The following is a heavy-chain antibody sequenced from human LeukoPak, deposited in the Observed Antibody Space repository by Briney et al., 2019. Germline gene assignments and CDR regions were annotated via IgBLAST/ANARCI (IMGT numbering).Heavy chain of an antibody. CDR2: ISDTSSAI. J-gene: IGHJ5*02. CDR1: AFSFSNYA. V-gene: IGHV3-48*01. CDR3: VRGLA. Sequence: PGGSLRLSCAASAFSFSNYAMSWVRQAPGKGLEWVSYISDTSSAIYYADSVKGRFTISRDNAKNSLYLQMNSLGVEDTAAYYCVRGLAWGQGTLVAVSS.